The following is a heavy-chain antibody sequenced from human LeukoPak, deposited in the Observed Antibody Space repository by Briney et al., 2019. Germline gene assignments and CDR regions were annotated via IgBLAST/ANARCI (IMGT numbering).Heavy chain of an antibody. CDR3: ARDMTVVVITTGGFDY. CDR2: ISSGGGYT. CDR1: GFTFSDYY. J-gene: IGHJ4*02. D-gene: IGHD3-22*01. Sequence: PGGSLRLSCAASGFTFSDYYMSWIRQAPGKGLEWVSRISSGGGYTGYADSLKGRFTISRDNAKNSLHLQMNSLRAEDTAVYYCARDMTVVVITTGGFDYWGQGALVTVSS. V-gene: IGHV3-11*06.